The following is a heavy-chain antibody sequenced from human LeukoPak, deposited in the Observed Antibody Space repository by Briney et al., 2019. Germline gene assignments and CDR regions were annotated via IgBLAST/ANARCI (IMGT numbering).Heavy chain of an antibody. CDR1: GGSISSGDYY. Sequence: SQTLSLTCTVSGGSISSGDYYWSWIRQPPGKGLEWIGYIYYSGSTYYNPSLKSRVTISVDTSKNQFSLKLSSVTAADTAVYSCDGELSPDAFDMGGQRPMAIASS. D-gene: IGHD3-16*02. CDR2: IYYSGST. CDR3: DGELSPDAFDM. V-gene: IGHV4-30-4*01. J-gene: IGHJ3*02.